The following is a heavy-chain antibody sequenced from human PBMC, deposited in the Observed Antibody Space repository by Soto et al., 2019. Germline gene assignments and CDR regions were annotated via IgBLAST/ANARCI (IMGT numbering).Heavy chain of an antibody. CDR2: IYYGGDT. Sequence: QVQLQESGPGLVKPSQTLSLTCTVSGGSVSSGGQYWSWIRQHPGKGLEWIGNIYYGGDTYYNPSLRSRLTISVDTSRNQFSLSLSSVTAADTAVDYCARRPPRVSFGLWGRGTLLTVSS. CDR1: GGSVSSGGQY. V-gene: IGHV4-31*03. CDR3: ARRPPRVSFGL. J-gene: IGHJ2*01.